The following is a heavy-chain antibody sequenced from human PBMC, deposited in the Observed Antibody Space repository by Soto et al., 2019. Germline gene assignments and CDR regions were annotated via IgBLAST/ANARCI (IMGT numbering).Heavy chain of an antibody. CDR1: GGSISSSSYY. Sequence: SETLSLTCTVSGGSISSSSYYWGWIRQPPGKGLEWIGSIYYSGSTYYNPSLKSRVTISVDTSKNQFSLKLSSVTAADTAVYYCARQTQPTVTTLSYWGQGTLVTVSS. CDR2: IYYSGST. CDR3: ARQTQPTVTTLSY. D-gene: IGHD4-17*01. V-gene: IGHV4-39*01. J-gene: IGHJ4*02.